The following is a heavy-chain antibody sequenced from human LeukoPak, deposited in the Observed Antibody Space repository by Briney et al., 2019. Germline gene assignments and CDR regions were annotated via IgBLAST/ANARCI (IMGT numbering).Heavy chain of an antibody. CDR2: ISGSGGST. CDR1: GRSISSSSYY. CDR3: VAPTY. Sequence: ETLSLTCTVSGRSISSSSYYWGWIRQPPGKGLEWVSCISGSGGSTYYADSVKGRFTISRDNSKNTLYLQMNSLRAEDTAVYYCVAPTYWGRGVLVTVSS. V-gene: IGHV3-23*01. J-gene: IGHJ4*02.